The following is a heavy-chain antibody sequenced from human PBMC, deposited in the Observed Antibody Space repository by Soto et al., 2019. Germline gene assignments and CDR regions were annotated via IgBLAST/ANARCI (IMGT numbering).Heavy chain of an antibody. CDR2: INHSGST. CDR3: ARAEREVYCSSTSCLNYNWFDP. Sequence: TSETLSLTCAVYGGSFSGYYWSWIRQPPGKGLEWIGEINHSGSTNYNPSLKSRVTISVDTSKNQFSLKLSSVTAADTAVYYCARAEREVYCSSTSCLNYNWFDPWGQRTLVTVSS. D-gene: IGHD2-2*01. J-gene: IGHJ5*02. CDR1: GGSFSGYY. V-gene: IGHV4-34*01.